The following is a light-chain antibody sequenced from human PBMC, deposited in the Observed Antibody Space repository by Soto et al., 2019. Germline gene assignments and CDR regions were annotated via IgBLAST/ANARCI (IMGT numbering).Light chain of an antibody. CDR1: SGHSNYA. Sequence: QSVLTQSPSASASLGASVKLTCTLSSGHSNYAIAWHQQQSEKGPRYLMKLNSDGSHSKGDGIPDRFSGSSSGAERYLTISLLQDEDEADYYCQTWGSGIVVFGGGTKVTVL. CDR2: LNSDGSH. CDR3: QTWGSGIVV. J-gene: IGLJ2*01. V-gene: IGLV4-69*01.